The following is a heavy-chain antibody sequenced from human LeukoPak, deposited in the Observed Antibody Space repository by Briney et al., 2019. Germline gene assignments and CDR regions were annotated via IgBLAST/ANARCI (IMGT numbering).Heavy chain of an antibody. CDR1: GGSISSSSYY. V-gene: IGHV4-39*07. J-gene: IGHJ3*02. CDR3: AREVNTAMAYDAFDI. CDR2: IYYSGST. D-gene: IGHD5-18*01. Sequence: SETLSLTCTVSGGSISSSSYYWGWIRQPPGKGLEWIGSIYYSGSTYYNPSLKSRVTISVDTSKNQFSLKLSSVTAADTAVYYCAREVNTAMAYDAFDIWGQGTMVTVSS.